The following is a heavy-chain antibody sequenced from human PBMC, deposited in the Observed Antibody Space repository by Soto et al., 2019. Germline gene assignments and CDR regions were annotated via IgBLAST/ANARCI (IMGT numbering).Heavy chain of an antibody. CDR1: TFTFSTYG. V-gene: IGHV3-30*05. J-gene: IGHJ3*02. CDR3: AGEDLAAPGSTFDI. CDR2: ISNDGSNK. D-gene: IGHD6-13*01. Sequence: QVQLVESGGGVVQPGRSLRLSCAASTFTFSTYGMHWVRQAPGKGLEWVAFISNDGSNKYYADSVKGRFTISRDNSRNTLYLQMNSLRADGTAVFYCAGEDLAAPGSTFDIWGQGTMVTVSS.